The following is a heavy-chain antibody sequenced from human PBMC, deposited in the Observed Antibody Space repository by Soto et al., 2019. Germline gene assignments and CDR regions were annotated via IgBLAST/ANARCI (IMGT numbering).Heavy chain of an antibody. V-gene: IGHV1-18*04. Sequence: ASVKVSCKASGYTFTSYGISWVRQAPGQGLEWMGWISAYNGNTNYAQKLQGRVTMTTDTSTSTAYVELRSLRSDDTAVYYCARSCSSTSSLNDYWGQGTLVTVSS. J-gene: IGHJ4*02. D-gene: IGHD2-2*01. CDR1: GYTFTSYG. CDR2: ISAYNGNT. CDR3: ARSCSSTSSLNDY.